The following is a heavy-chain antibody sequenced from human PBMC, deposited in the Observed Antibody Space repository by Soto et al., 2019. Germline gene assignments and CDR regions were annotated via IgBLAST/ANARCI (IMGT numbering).Heavy chain of an antibody. CDR1: GGSISSYY. Sequence: SETLSLTCTVSGGSISSYYWSWIRQPPGKGLEWMGYIYYSGSTNYNPSLKSRVTISVDTSKNQFSLKLSSVTAADTAVYYCARLYCSSTSCYDEGNWFDPWGQGTLVTVSS. V-gene: IGHV4-59*08. CDR2: IYYSGST. J-gene: IGHJ5*02. D-gene: IGHD2-2*01. CDR3: ARLYCSSTSCYDEGNWFDP.